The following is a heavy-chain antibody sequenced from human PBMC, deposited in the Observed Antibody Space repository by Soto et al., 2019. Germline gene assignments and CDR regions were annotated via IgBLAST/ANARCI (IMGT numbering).Heavy chain of an antibody. CDR3: AKGGFWVHYGMDV. CDR2: ISRSGDYT. CDR1: GSSFSAYA. V-gene: IGHV3-23*01. D-gene: IGHD7-27*01. J-gene: IGHJ6*02. Sequence: EVQLLESGGGLVQPGGSRRLSCAASGSSFSAYAMNWVRQAPGKGLEWVSAISRSGDYTFYSDSVKGRFTISRDNSRNTVYMEMNSLRAEDTAVYYCAKGGFWVHYGMDVWGQGTTVSVSS.